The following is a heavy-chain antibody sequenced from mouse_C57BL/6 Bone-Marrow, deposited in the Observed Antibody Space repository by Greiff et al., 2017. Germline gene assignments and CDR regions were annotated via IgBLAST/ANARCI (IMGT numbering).Heavy chain of an antibody. Sequence: QVQLQQSGAELAKPGASVKLSCKPSGYTFTSYWMHWVKQRPGQGLEWIGYINPSSGYTKYNQKFKDKATLTADKSSNTAYLQLSSLTSEDTAVYYCARSYYSNYGFAYWGQGTLVTVSA. CDR3: ARSYYSNYGFAY. CDR1: GYTFTSYW. V-gene: IGHV1-7*01. J-gene: IGHJ3*01. CDR2: INPSSGYT. D-gene: IGHD2-5*01.